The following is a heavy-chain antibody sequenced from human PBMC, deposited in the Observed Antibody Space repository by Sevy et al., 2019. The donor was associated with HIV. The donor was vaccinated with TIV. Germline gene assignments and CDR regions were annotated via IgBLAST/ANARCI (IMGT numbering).Heavy chain of an antibody. J-gene: IGHJ6*02. Sequence: GGSLRLSCAASGFTFSDYYMSWIRQAPGKGLEWVSYISSSGSTRYYADSVKGRFTISRDNAKNSLYLKMNSLRAEDTAVYYWARGGIAAADPTYYYYYGMDVWGQGTTVTVSS. D-gene: IGHD6-13*01. CDR1: GFTFSDYY. CDR2: ISSSGSTR. V-gene: IGHV3-11*01. CDR3: ARGGIAAADPTYYYYYGMDV.